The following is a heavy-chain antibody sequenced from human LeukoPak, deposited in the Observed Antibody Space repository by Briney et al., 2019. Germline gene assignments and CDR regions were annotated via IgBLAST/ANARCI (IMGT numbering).Heavy chain of an antibody. Sequence: PSETLSLTCTVSGGSISSGSYYWSWIRQPAGKGLEWIGRIYTSGSTNYNPSLKSRVTISVDTSKNQFSLKLSSVTAADTAVYYCARGGGPKGAIIWSGYLSDAFDIWGQGTMVTVSS. J-gene: IGHJ3*02. V-gene: IGHV4-61*02. CDR1: GGSISSGSYY. CDR3: ARGGGPKGAIIWSGYLSDAFDI. D-gene: IGHD3-3*01. CDR2: IYTSGST.